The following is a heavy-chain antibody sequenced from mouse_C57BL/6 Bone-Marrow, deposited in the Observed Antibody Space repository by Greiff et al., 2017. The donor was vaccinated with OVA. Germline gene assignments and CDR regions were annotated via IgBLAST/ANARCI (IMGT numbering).Heavy chain of an antibody. CDR3: ATGPFAY. CDR2: IYIGNGYP. Sequence: EVQLQQSGAELVRPGSSVKMSCKTSGYTFTSYGITWVKQRPGKGLAWIGDIYIGNGYPAYNEKFKGKATLTSDTSSRTAYMQLSSLTAEDSAIECCATGPFAYWGQGTRVTVSA. J-gene: IGHJ3*01. V-gene: IGHV1-58*01. CDR1: GYTFTSYG.